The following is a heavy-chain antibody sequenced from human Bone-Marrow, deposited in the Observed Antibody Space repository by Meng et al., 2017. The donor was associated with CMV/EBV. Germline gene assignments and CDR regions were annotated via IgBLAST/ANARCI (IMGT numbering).Heavy chain of an antibody. J-gene: IGHJ4*02. D-gene: IGHD1-1*01. V-gene: IGHV4-30-4*01. CDR3: APSRGNLFDY. CDR2: ISSSGRT. Sequence: SETLSLTCTVSGGSISSDDYKWSWIRQPPGKGLAWLGYISSSGRTYYNPSLKSRLTISVDTSKSHFSLKLTSVTATDTAVYYGAPSRGNLFDYRGQGSLVAVSS. CDR1: GGSISSDDYK.